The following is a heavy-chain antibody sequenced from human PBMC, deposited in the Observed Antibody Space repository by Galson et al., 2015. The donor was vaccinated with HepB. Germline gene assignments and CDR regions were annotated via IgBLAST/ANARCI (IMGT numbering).Heavy chain of an antibody. J-gene: IGHJ6*03. CDR2: ISYDGYNQ. CDR1: GFSFSNYN. V-gene: IGHV3-30*18. CDR3: AKSPAVRYFDWPDYMDV. D-gene: IGHD3-9*01. Sequence: SLRLSCAASGFSFSNYNMNWVRQAPGKGLEWLAVISYDGYNQYYLESAKGRFTVSRDNSKNTLYLQMNSLRLEDTAVYYCAKSPAVRYFDWPDYMDVWGKGTTVTVSS.